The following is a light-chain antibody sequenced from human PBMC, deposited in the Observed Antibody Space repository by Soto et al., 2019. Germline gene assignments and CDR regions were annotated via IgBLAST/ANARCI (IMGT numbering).Light chain of an antibody. CDR2: SAS. CDR1: QSVSSSY. V-gene: IGKV3-20*01. CDR3: QQYGSSPPTLT. J-gene: IGKJ4*01. Sequence: EIVLTQSPGTLSLSPGERATLSCRASQSVSSSYLAWYQQKPGQAPRLLIYSASSRATGIPDRFSGSGSGTDFNLTISRLEPEDFAVYYCQQYGSSPPTLTFGGGTKVEIK.